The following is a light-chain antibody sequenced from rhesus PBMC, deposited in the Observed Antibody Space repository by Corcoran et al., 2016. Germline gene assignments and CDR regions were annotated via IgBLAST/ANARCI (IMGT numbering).Light chain of an antibody. CDR1: LSPLYSSNNKNY. Sequence: DIVMTQSPDSLAVSLGERVTINCKSSLSPLYSSNNKNYLAWYQQKPGQAPTLLIYVASTRESGVPNRFSGFGSGTDFTLTISSLQAEDVAVYYCKQYYSSPYCFGQGTKVKIK. J-gene: IGKJ2*01. V-gene: IGKV4-1*01. CDR2: VAS. CDR3: KQYYSSPYC.